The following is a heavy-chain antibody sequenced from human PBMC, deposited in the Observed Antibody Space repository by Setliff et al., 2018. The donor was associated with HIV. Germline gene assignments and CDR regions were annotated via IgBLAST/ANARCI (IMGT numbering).Heavy chain of an antibody. CDR1: GFSLTTSGMR. V-gene: IGHV2-70*04. CDR2: IDWDDDE. CDR3: ARMRSDASGLFDY. D-gene: IGHD5-12*01. J-gene: IGHJ4*02. Sequence: SGPTLVNPTQTLTLTCTFSGFSLTTSGMRVSWIRQPPGKALEWLARIDWDDDEFYNTSLKTRLTISKDTSQNQVVLTMTNMDPVDTATYYCARMRSDASGLFDYWGQGTLVTVS.